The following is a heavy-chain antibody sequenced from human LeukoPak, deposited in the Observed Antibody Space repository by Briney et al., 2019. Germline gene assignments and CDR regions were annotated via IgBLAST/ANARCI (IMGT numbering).Heavy chain of an antibody. CDR1: GFTFSTYW. CDR3: ARGANYPDY. Sequence: PGRSLRLSCAASGFTFSTYWMSWVRRPPGKGLEWIASINNDGDKRYYADSVKGRFIISRDNAKKSLSLQMNSLTADDTAVYFCARGANYPDYWGQGTLVTVSS. V-gene: IGHV3-7*03. CDR2: INNDGDKR. D-gene: IGHD3-10*01. J-gene: IGHJ4*02.